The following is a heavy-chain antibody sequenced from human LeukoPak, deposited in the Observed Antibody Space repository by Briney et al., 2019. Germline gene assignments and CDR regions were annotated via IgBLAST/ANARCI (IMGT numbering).Heavy chain of an antibody. CDR1: GFTFDDYA. D-gene: IGHD3-22*01. V-gene: IGHV3-9*01. J-gene: IGHJ4*02. CDR2: ISWNSGGI. CDR3: AKDIGATVYSSGYKGGFDY. Sequence: GGSLRLSCAASGFTFDDYAMHWVRHAPGKGLEWVSGISWNSGGIGYADSVKGRFTISRDNAKNSLYLQMNSLRAEDTALYYCAKDIGATVYSSGYKGGFDYWGQGTLVTVSS.